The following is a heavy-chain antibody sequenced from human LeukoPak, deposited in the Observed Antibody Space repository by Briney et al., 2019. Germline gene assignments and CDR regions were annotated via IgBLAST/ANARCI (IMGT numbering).Heavy chain of an antibody. V-gene: IGHV4-39*07. D-gene: IGHD3-16*01. CDR2: INHSGST. CDR3: ARRTLRGRDY. J-gene: IGHJ4*02. CDR1: GGSISSSSYY. Sequence: SETLSLTCTVSGGSISSSSYYWSWIRQPPGKGLEWVGEINHSGSTNYNPSLKSRVTISVDTSKNQFSLKLSSVTAADTAVYYCARRTLRGRDYWGQGTLVTVSS.